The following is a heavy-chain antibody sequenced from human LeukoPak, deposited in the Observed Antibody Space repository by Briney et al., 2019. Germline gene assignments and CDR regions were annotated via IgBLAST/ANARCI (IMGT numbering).Heavy chain of an antibody. CDR3: ASFKWNRRIAARQEDYFDY. V-gene: IGHV5-51*01. CDR1: GYSFPTYW. J-gene: IGHJ4*02. Sequence: GESLKISCKGSGYSFPTYWIGWVRQMPGKGLEWMGIIYPGDSDSRYGPSFQGQVTISADKSISTAYLQWSSLKASDTAMYYCASFKWNRRIAARQEDYFDYWGQGTLVTVSS. CDR2: IYPGDSDS. D-gene: IGHD6-6*01.